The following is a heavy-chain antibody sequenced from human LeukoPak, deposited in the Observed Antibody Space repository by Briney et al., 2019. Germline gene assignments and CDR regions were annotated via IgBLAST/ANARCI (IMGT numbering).Heavy chain of an antibody. J-gene: IGHJ4*02. V-gene: IGHV4-59*08. Sequence: SETLSLTCTVSGGSISSYYWSWIRQPPGKGLEWIGYIYYSGSTNYNPSLKSRVTISVDTSKNQFSLKLSSVTAADTAVYYCARLSSYYDILTSSYLPEGYFDYWGQGTLVTVSS. CDR3: ARLSSYYDILTSSYLPEGYFDY. CDR2: IYYSGST. D-gene: IGHD3-9*01. CDR1: GGSISSYY.